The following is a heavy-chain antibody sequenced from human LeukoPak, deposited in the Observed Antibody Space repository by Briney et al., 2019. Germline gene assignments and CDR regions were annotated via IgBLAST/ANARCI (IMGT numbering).Heavy chain of an antibody. CDR3: ARDEIPSGT. Sequence: GGSLRLSCAASGFIFNNYALSWVRQTPGKGLEWVSAIIGSGRNTYYADSVKGRLAISRDNSRSTVDLEMNSLRVEDTGIYYCARDEIPSGTWGQGTMVIVSS. CDR1: GFIFNNYA. V-gene: IGHV3-23*01. J-gene: IGHJ3*01. CDR2: IIGSGRNT. D-gene: IGHD6-25*01.